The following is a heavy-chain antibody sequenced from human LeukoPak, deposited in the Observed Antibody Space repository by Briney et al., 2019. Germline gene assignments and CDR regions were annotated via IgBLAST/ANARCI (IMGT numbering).Heavy chain of an antibody. J-gene: IGHJ4*02. CDR1: GXSITQTNY. CDR3: AREGGPYRPLDY. CDR2: VNLQGST. Sequence: SETLSLTCGVSGXSITQTNYWTWVRRPPGKGLEWSGEVNLQGSTNYNPSLMGRVAISVDKSENHVSLQLTSVTAADTAVYYCAREGGPYRPLDYSGQGTLVTVSS. V-gene: IGHV4-4*02.